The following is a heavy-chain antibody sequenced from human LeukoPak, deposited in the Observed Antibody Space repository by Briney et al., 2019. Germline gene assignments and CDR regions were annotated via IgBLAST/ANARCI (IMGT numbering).Heavy chain of an antibody. CDR1: GYTFTGYY. D-gene: IGHD3-22*01. Sequence: ASVKASCKASGYTFTGYYMHWVRQAPGHGLEWMGWINPNSGGTNYAQKFQGRVPMTRDTSISTAYMELSRLRSDDTAVYYCARGPPNYYDSSGYYSYWGQGTLVTVSS. CDR2: INPNSGGT. CDR3: ARGPPNYYDSSGYYSY. V-gene: IGHV1-2*02. J-gene: IGHJ4*02.